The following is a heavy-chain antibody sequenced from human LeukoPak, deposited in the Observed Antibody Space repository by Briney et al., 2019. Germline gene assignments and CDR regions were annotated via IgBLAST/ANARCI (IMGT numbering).Heavy chain of an antibody. J-gene: IGHJ6*02. D-gene: IGHD3-10*01. CDR1: EFTSSDYL. CDR3: ARGRYYYGSWYMDV. V-gene: IGHV3-11*01. CDR2: ISSSGTVI. Sequence: GGSLRLSCAASEFTSSDYLMNWIRQAPGKGLEWVSYISSSGTVIYYADSVKGRFTISRDNAKDSLYLQMNSLRAEDTAVYYCARGRYYYGSWYMDVWGQGTTVTVSS.